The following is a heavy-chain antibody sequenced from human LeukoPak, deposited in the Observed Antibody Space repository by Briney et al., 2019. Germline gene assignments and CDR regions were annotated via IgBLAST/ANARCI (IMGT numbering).Heavy chain of an antibody. Sequence: GGSLRLSCAASGFTFSSYAMSWVRQAPGKGLKRVSAISGSGGSTYYADSVKGRFTISRDNSRNTLYLQMNSLRAEDTAVYFCAKEVGYSGYDPFDYWGQGTLVTVSS. V-gene: IGHV3-23*01. J-gene: IGHJ4*02. D-gene: IGHD5-12*01. CDR2: ISGSGGST. CDR3: AKEVGYSGYDPFDY. CDR1: GFTFSSYA.